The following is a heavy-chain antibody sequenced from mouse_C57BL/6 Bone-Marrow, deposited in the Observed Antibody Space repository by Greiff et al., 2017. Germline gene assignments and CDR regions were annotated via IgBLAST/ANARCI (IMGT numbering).Heavy chain of an antibody. CDR1: GFNIKDDY. D-gene: IGHD2-2*01. CDR2: IDPENGDT. CDR3: TTRLQDYYAMDY. J-gene: IGHJ4*01. Sequence: VQLQQSGAELVRPGASVKLSCTASGFNIKDDYMHWVKQRPEQGLEWIGWIDPENGDTEYASKFQGKATITAYTSSNTAYLQLSSLTSEDTAVYYCTTRLQDYYAMDYWGQGTSVTVSS. V-gene: IGHV14-4*01.